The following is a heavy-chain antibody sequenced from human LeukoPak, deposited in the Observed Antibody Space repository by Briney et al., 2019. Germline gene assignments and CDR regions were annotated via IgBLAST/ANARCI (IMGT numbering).Heavy chain of an antibody. CDR1: GFTFSSYA. J-gene: IGHJ6*03. Sequence: GGSLRLSCAASGFTFSSYAMHWVRQAPGKGLEWVAVISYDGSNKYYADSVKGRFTISRDNSKNTLYLQMNSLRAEDTAVYYCAKSSTFYYYYSMDVWGKGTTVTVSS. CDR2: ISYDGSNK. CDR3: AKSSTFYYYYSMDV. V-gene: IGHV3-30*04.